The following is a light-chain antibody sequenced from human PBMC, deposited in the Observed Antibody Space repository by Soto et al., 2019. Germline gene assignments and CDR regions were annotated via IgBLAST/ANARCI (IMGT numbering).Light chain of an antibody. CDR1: QSISSY. CDR3: QQYNSYFQT. J-gene: IGKJ1*01. V-gene: IGKV1-39*01. Sequence: DIQMTQSPFSLSASVGDRVTITCRASQSISSYLNWYQQKPGKPPKLLIYAAVSLQSGIPSRFSAYGSGTDFTLTISSLQPDDLATYYCQQYNSYFQTFGQGTKVDIK. CDR2: AAV.